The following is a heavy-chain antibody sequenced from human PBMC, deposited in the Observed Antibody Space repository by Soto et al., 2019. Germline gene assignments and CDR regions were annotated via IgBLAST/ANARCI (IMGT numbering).Heavy chain of an antibody. D-gene: IGHD5-18*01. CDR2: ISAYNGNT. J-gene: IGHJ4*02. CDR3: ARDRLSYSYGYSPFDY. CDR1: GYTFTSYG. V-gene: IGHV1-18*04. Sequence: ASVKVSCKASGYTFTSYGISWVRQAPGQGLEWMGWISAYNGNTNYAQKLQGRVTMTTDTSTSTAYMELRSLRSDDTAVYYCARDRLSYSYGYSPFDYWGQGTLVTVSS.